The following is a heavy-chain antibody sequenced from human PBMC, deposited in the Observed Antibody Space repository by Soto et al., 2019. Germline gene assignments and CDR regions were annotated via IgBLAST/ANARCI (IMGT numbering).Heavy chain of an antibody. V-gene: IGHV1-69*02. CDR3: LNIPHY. CDR2: IIPILGIA. J-gene: IGHJ4*02. CDR1: GGTFRSYT. Sequence: HVQLVQSGAEVKKPGSSVKVSFKASGGTFRSYTITWVRQAPGQGLEWMGKIIPILGIANYAQKFQGRVTITADKSTGTASMELSSLRSEDTAVYYCLNIPHYWGQGTLVTVSA.